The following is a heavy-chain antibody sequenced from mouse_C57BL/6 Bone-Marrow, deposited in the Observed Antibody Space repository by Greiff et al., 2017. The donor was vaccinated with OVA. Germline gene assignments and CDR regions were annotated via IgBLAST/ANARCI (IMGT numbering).Heavy chain of an antibody. Sequence: EVQLQESGPELVKPGASVKIPCKASGYTFTDYNMDWVKQSHGKSLEWIGDINPNNGGTIYNQKFKGKATLTVDKSSSTAYMELRSLTSEDTAVYYCARSATVVATGYCDYWGQGTTLTVSS. CDR2: INPNNGGT. CDR3: ARSATVVATGYCDY. J-gene: IGHJ2*01. D-gene: IGHD1-1*01. CDR1: GYTFTDYN. V-gene: IGHV1-18*01.